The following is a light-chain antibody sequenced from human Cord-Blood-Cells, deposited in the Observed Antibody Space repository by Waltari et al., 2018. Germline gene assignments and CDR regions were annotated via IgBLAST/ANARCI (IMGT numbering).Light chain of an antibody. CDR3: QSADSSGTPYV. J-gene: IGLJ1*01. V-gene: IGLV3-25*03. Sequence: SYELTQPPSVSVSPGQTARITCSGDALPKKYPYWYQQKPGQAPVLVIYKDSERHSGIPERFSGSSSGTTVTLTISGVQAEDEADYYCQSADSSGTPYVFGTGTKVTVL. CDR1: ALPKKY. CDR2: KDS.